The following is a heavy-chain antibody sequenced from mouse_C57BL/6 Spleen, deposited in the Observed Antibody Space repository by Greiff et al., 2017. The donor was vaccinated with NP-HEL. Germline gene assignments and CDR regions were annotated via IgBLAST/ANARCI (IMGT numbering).Heavy chain of an antibody. J-gene: IGHJ2*01. CDR3: ARSVITTVVPDFDY. D-gene: IGHD1-1*01. Sequence: QVHVKQPGAELVKPGASVKMSCKASGYTFTSYWITWVKQRPGQGLEWIGDIYPGSGSTNYNEKFKSKATLTVDTSSSTAYMQLSSLTSEDSAVYYGARSVITTVVPDFDYWGQGTTLTVSS. V-gene: IGHV1-55*01. CDR1: GYTFTSYW. CDR2: IYPGSGST.